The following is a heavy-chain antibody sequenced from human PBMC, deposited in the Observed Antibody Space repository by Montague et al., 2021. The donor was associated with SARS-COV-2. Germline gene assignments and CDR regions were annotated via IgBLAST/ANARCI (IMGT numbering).Heavy chain of an antibody. CDR3: ARVGNYLGVY. J-gene: IGHJ4*02. CDR2: IFYTGSA. Sequence: SETLSLTCTVSSDSVSSGKYFWTWIRQPPGKGLEWIGYIFYTGSANYSPYLKSRVTISVDTSNNQFSLKLKSMGAAGTDVYYCARVGNYLGVYWGQGILVTVSS. V-gene: IGHV4-61*01. D-gene: IGHD3-10*01. CDR1: SDSVSSGKYF.